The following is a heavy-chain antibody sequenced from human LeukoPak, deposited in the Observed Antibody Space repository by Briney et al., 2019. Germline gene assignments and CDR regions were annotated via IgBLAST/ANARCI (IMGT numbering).Heavy chain of an antibody. CDR1: GYTFPSYG. CDR2: ISAYNGNT. Sequence: GASVKVSCKASGYTFPSYGISWVRQALGQGLEWMGWISAYNGNTNYAQKLQGRVTMTTDTSTSTAYMELRSLRSDDTAVYYCARGVLVRGITIFGVVLDAFDIWGQGTMVTVSS. J-gene: IGHJ3*02. CDR3: ARGVLVRGITIFGVVLDAFDI. V-gene: IGHV1-18*01. D-gene: IGHD3-3*01.